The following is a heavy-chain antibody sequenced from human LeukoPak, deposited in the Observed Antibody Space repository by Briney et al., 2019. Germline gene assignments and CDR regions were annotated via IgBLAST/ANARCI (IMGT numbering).Heavy chain of an antibody. D-gene: IGHD4-11*01. Sequence: PSETLSLTCTVSGGSISSYYWSWIRQPPGKGLEWIGRINTSGSTNYNPSLESRVTMSVNTTKNQFSLQLTSVTAADTAVYYCAREMTTVNWFDPWGQGTLVTVSS. CDR3: AREMTTVNWFDP. V-gene: IGHV4-4*07. CDR2: INTSGST. J-gene: IGHJ5*02. CDR1: GGSISSYY.